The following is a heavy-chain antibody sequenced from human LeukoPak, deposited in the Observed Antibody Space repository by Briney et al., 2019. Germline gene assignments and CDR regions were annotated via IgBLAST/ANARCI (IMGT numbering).Heavy chain of an antibody. CDR3: ASTNCGDDCYPDY. Sequence: SVKVSCKASGGTFSSYAISWVRQAPGQGLEWMGGIIPIFGTANYAQKFQGRVTITTDESTSTAYMELSSLRSEDTAVYYCASTNCGDDCYPDYWGQGTLVTASS. CDR2: IIPIFGTA. D-gene: IGHD2-21*02. J-gene: IGHJ4*02. CDR1: GGTFSSYA. V-gene: IGHV1-69*05.